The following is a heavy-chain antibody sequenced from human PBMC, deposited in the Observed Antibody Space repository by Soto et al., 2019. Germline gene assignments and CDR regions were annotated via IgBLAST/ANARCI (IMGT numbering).Heavy chain of an antibody. J-gene: IGHJ6*02. CDR2: IHHSGST. Sequence: SETLSLTCAVSGDSFSGYYGTWIRQPPGKGLEWIGEIHHSGSTSYNPSLKSRVSISVDMSNNQFSLRLSSVTAADTAVYYCATPRKNSYYYGMDVWGQGTTVTVSS. CDR1: GDSFSGYY. V-gene: IGHV4-34*01. CDR3: ATPRKNSYYYGMDV.